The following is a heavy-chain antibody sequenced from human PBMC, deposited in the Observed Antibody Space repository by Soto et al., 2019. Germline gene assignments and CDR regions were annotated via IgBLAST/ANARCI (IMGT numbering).Heavy chain of an antibody. CDR3: ARHLSRYYDSSGYSDY. J-gene: IGHJ4*02. CDR2: IYYSGST. D-gene: IGHD3-22*01. Sequence: SETLSLTCTVSGGSISSSSYYWGWIRQPPGKGLEWIGSIYYSGSTYYNPSLKSRVTISVDTSKNQFSLKLSSVTAADTAVYYCARHLSRYYDSSGYSDYWGQGTLVTVSS. CDR1: GGSISSSSYY. V-gene: IGHV4-39*01.